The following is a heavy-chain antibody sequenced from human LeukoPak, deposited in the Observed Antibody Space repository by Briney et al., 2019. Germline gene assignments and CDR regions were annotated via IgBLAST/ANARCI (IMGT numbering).Heavy chain of an antibody. D-gene: IGHD6-19*01. CDR3: ATLESSGWYFDY. J-gene: IGHJ4*02. V-gene: IGHV3-23*01. CDR2: ISDSGKST. Sequence: AGSLTLSCAASGFTFTTYAMRWVRQPPGKGLEWVSGISDSGKSTYYADSVKGRFTISRDNSKNTLYMQINSLRVEGTAVYYCATLESSGWYFDYWGQGTLVTVSS. CDR1: GFTFTTYA.